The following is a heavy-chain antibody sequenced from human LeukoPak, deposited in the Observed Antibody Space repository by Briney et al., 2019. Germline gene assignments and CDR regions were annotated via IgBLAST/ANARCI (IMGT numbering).Heavy chain of an antibody. D-gene: IGHD2/OR15-2a*01. Sequence: GGSLRLSCAASGFIFNSYAMSWVRQAPGRGLEWVSTISDIGLSTYYADSVKGRLTISRDNSKNTLSLLLSSLRADDTAIYYCARISLRAFDVWGQGTTVTVSS. CDR3: ARISLRAFDV. V-gene: IGHV3-23*01. J-gene: IGHJ3*01. CDR2: ISDIGLST. CDR1: GFIFNSYA.